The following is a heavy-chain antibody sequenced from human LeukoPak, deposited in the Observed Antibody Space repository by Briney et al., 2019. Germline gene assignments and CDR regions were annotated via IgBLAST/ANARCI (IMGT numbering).Heavy chain of an antibody. CDR3: ARGGQLGIDY. Sequence: SETLSLTCTVSGGSISGYYWSWIRQPPGKGLELIGHIYYTGTTKYNPSLKSRVTISVDTSKNQFSLKLSSVTAADTAVYYCARGGQLGIDYWGQGTLVTVSS. CDR2: IYYTGTT. V-gene: IGHV4-59*01. CDR1: GGSISGYY. J-gene: IGHJ4*02. D-gene: IGHD6-13*01.